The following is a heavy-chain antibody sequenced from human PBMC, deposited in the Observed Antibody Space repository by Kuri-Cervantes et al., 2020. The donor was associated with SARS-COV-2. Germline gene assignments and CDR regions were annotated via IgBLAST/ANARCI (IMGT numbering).Heavy chain of an antibody. CDR1: GGTFSSYA. D-gene: IGHD2-21*02. CDR2: IIPVFGTA. Sequence: SVKVSCKASGGTFSSYAISWVRQAPGQGLEWMGGIIPVFGTANYAQKFQDRVTITADASTTTAYMELSSLRSDDTAVYYCARGRTSGVLTAILWWGQGTLVTVSS. V-gene: IGHV1-69*13. CDR3: ARGRTSGVLTAILW. J-gene: IGHJ4*02.